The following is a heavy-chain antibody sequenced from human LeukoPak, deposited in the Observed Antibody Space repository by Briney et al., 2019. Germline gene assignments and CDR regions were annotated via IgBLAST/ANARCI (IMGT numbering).Heavy chain of an antibody. V-gene: IGHV3-73*01. CDR2: IRSKANSYAT. J-gene: IGHJ4*02. CDR1: GFTFSGSA. CDR3: TRKTIAAAGTLVDY. Sequence: GGSLRLSCAASGFTFSGSAMHWVRQASGKGLEWVGRIRSKANSYATAYAASVKGRFTISRDDSKNTAYLQMNSLKTEDTAVYYCTRKTIAAAGTLVDYWGQRTLVTVSS. D-gene: IGHD6-13*01.